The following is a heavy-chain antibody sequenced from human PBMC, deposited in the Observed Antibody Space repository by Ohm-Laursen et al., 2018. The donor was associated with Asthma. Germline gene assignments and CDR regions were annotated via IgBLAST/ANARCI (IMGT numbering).Heavy chain of an antibody. CDR1: GGSISSGDYY. CDR2: IYYSGST. CDR3: ARDHDYGDPGAFDI. J-gene: IGHJ3*02. V-gene: IGHV4-30-4*01. D-gene: IGHD4-17*01. Sequence: TLSLTCTVSGGSISSGDYYWSWIRQPPGKGLEWIGYIYYSGSTYYNPSLKSRVTISVDTSKNQFSLKLSSVTAADTAVYYCARDHDYGDPGAFDIWGQGTMVTVSS.